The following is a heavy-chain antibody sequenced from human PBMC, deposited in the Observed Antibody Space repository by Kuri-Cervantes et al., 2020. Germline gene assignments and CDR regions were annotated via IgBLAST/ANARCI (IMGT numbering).Heavy chain of an antibody. CDR3: AREISERVDY. CDR2: IKQDESEK. Sequence: GGSLRLSCAASGFTFSSSWMSWVRQAPGKGLEWVANIKQDESEKYYVDSVKGRFTISRDNAKNSLYLQMNSLRAEDTAVYYCAREISERVDYWGQGTLVTVSS. J-gene: IGHJ4*02. CDR1: GFTFSSSW. V-gene: IGHV3-7*01.